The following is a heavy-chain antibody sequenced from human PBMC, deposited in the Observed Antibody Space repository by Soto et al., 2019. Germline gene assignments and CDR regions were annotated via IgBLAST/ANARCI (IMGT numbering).Heavy chain of an antibody. CDR3: ARRKRQSTPAAAGTAIDY. CDR1: GGSFSGYY. V-gene: IGHV4-34*01. J-gene: IGHJ4*02. D-gene: IGHD6-13*01. CDR2: INHSGST. Sequence: QVQLQQWGAGLLKPSETLSLTCAVYGGSFSGYYWSWIRQPPGKGLEWIGEINHSGSTNYNPSLRSRATISVDTSKNQFSLKLSSVTAADTAVYYCARRKRQSTPAAAGTAIDYWGQGTLVTVSS.